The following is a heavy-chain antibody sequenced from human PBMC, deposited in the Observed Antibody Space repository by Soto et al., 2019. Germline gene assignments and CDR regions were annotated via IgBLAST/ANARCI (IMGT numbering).Heavy chain of an antibody. D-gene: IGHD3-16*01. J-gene: IGHJ4*02. CDR2: IKSKADGGTT. CDR3: TALYDGI. CDR1: EFTFANAW. V-gene: IGHV3-15*01. Sequence: EVQLVESGGDLVKPGGSLRLSCAASEFTFANAWISWVRQAPGKGLGWVGRIKSKADGGTTDYAAPVKGRFTISRAESQNTLYMQMNSLKTEDTAVYYCTALYDGIWGQGTLVTVSS.